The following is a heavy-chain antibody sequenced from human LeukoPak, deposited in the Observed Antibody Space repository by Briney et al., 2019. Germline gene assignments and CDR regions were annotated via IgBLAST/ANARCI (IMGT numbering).Heavy chain of an antibody. D-gene: IGHD3-10*01. V-gene: IGHV3-23*01. CDR2: ISGSGGST. CDR1: GFTFSSYA. CDR3: AKDAPPITMVRGVLDY. Sequence: GGSLRLSCAASGFTFSSYAMSWVCQAPGKGLEWVSAISGSGGSTYYADSVKGRFTISRDNSKNTLYLQMNSLRAEDTAVYYCAKDAPPITMVRGVLDYWGQGTLVTVSS. J-gene: IGHJ4*02.